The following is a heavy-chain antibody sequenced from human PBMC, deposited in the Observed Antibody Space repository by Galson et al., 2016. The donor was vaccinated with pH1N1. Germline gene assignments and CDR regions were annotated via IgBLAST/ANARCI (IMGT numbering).Heavy chain of an antibody. V-gene: IGHV4-61*02. D-gene: IGHD3-10*01. J-gene: IGHJ4*02. Sequence: LSLTCTVSGGSISSSIYYWNWIRQPAGKGLEWIGRMYTSGTTTYNPSLESRVSISVDTSKTQFSLRLSSVTAADTAVYFCARDRVALTGIFDYWGQGALVTVSS. CDR3: ARDRVALTGIFDY. CDR1: GGSISSSIYY. CDR2: MYTSGTT.